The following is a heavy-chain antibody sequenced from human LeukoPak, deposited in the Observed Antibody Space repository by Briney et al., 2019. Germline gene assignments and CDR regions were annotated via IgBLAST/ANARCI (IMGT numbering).Heavy chain of an antibody. J-gene: IGHJ6*02. V-gene: IGHV3-23*01. CDR1: GFTFSSYA. Sequence: PGGSLRLSCAASGFTFSSYAMSWVRQAPGKGLEWVSAISSGGGSTYYADSVKGRFTISRDNAKNSLYLQMNSLRAEDTAVYYCARDEHYYDSSGYPEAPNYYYGMDVWGQGTTVTVSS. CDR3: ARDEHYYDSSGYPEAPNYYYGMDV. D-gene: IGHD3-22*01. CDR2: ISSGGGST.